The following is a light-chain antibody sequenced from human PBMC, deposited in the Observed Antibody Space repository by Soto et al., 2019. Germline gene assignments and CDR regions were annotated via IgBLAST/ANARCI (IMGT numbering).Light chain of an antibody. V-gene: IGLV2-14*01. CDR3: SSYTISSTYV. J-gene: IGLJ1*01. CDR2: EVT. Sequence: QSALTQPASVSGSPGQSITLSCTGTSRDIGDYNYVSWYQQHPGKAPKLMIYEVTNRPSGVSNRFSGSKSGNTASLTISGLQAEDEADYYCSSYTISSTYVFGTGTKVTVL. CDR1: SRDIGDYNY.